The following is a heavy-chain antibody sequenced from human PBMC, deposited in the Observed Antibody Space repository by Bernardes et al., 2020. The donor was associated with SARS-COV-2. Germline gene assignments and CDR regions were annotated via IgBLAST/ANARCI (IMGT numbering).Heavy chain of an antibody. Sequence: SETLSLTCTVSGGSISSIDYYWGWVRQPPGKGLEWIGSIYYTGSAYYNPPLKTRVTISLDTSKNHFSLRLSSVTAADTAVYYCARRFPYFYGAGSYSTDDPFDIWGQGRLVTVSS. CDR2: IYYTGSA. V-gene: IGHV4-39*02. CDR3: ARRFPYFYGAGSYSTDDPFDI. D-gene: IGHD3-10*01. CDR1: GGSISSIDYY. J-gene: IGHJ3*02.